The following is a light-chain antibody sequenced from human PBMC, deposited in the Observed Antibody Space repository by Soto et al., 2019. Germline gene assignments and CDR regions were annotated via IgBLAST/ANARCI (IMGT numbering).Light chain of an antibody. V-gene: IGKV3-15*01. J-gene: IGKJ2*01. CDR3: QQYVNRPPKYT. CDR2: GAS. CDR1: QSVSSN. Sequence: EIVMTQSPATLSVSPGERATLSCRASQSVSSNLAWYQQIPGQAPRLLIYGASTRATGVPARFSGSGSGTVFTLTISSLPSEYFAIYYCQQYVNRPPKYTFGQGTKLEIK.